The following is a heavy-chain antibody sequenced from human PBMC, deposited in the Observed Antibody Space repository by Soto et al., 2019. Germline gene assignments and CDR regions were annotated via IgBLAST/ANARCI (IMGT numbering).Heavy chain of an antibody. CDR3: AKLPCSSTSCSNAFDI. J-gene: IGHJ3*02. CDR1: GFTFDDYA. CDR2: ISWNSGSI. D-gene: IGHD2-2*01. Sequence: PGGSLRLSCAASGFTFDDYAMHWVRQAPGKGLEWVSGISWNSGSIGYADSVKGRFTISRDNAKNSLYLQMNSLRAEDTALYYRAKLPCSSTSCSNAFDIWGQGTMVTVSS. V-gene: IGHV3-9*01.